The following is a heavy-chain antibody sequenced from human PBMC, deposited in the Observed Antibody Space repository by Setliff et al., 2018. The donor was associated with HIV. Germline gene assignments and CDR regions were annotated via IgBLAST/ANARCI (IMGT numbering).Heavy chain of an antibody. CDR1: GFTFSNAW. V-gene: IGHV3-15*07. CDR3: TTKPPAADFQH. D-gene: IGHD2-2*01. CDR2: IKSNVLGATT. J-gene: IGHJ1*01. Sequence: GGSLRLSCAASGFTFSNAWINWVRQAPGKGPEWVGRIKSNVLGATTDYAAPVKGRFTISRDDSKNMLYLQMNSLKIEDTAVYYCTTKPPAADFQHWGQGTLVTVSS.